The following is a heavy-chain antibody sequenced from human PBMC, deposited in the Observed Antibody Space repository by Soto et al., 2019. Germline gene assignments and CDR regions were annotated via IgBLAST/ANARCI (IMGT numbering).Heavy chain of an antibody. CDR1: GFTFSSYG. V-gene: IGHV3-33*01. CDR2: IWHDGSNQ. CDR3: ARSGITGTGYYFYGMDV. J-gene: IGHJ6*02. D-gene: IGHD1-7*01. Sequence: QVQLVASGGGVVQPGRSLSLACAASGFTFSSYGMQWVREAPGKGLEWVAVIWHDGSNQYYGDSVKGRFTISRDNSKNTLNLLMNNLRAEDSAVYYCARSGITGTGYYFYGMDVWGQGTTVTVSS.